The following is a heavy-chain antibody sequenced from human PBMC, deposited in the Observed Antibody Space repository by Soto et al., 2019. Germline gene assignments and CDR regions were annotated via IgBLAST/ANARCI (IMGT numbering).Heavy chain of an antibody. Sequence: GGSLRLSCAASGFTFSSYAMSWVRQAPGKGLEWVSAISGSGGSTYYADSVKGRFTISRDNSKNTLYLQMNSLRAEDTAVYYCAKSLSSDAVTMIVVVLRAFDIWGQGTMVTVSS. V-gene: IGHV3-23*01. CDR3: AKSLSSDAVTMIVVVLRAFDI. CDR2: ISGSGGST. CDR1: GFTFSSYA. J-gene: IGHJ3*02. D-gene: IGHD3-22*01.